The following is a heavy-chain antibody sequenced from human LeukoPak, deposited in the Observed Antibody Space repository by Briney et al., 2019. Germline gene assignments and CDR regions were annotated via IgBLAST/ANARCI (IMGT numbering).Heavy chain of an antibody. Sequence: ASVKVSCKASGYTFTGYYMHWVRQAPGQGLEWMGRINPNSGGTNYAQKFQGRVTMTRDTSISTAYMELSRLGSDDTAVYYCARGPLEGFDDYYDMGNFDYWGQGTLVTVSS. CDR2: INPNSGGT. D-gene: IGHD3-22*01. CDR3: ARGPLEGFDDYYDMGNFDY. J-gene: IGHJ4*02. CDR1: GYTFTGYY. V-gene: IGHV1-2*06.